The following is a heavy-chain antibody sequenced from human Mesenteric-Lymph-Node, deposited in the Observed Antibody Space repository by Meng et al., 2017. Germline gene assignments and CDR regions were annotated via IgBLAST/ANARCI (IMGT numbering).Heavy chain of an antibody. J-gene: IGHJ6*02. Sequence: GGSLRLSCAASGFTFSSYDINWVRQATGQGLEWMGWMNPNSGNTGYAQKFQGRVTITRNTSISTAYMELSSLRSEDTAVYYCARGYWLHYYYGMDVWGQGTTVTVSS. V-gene: IGHV1-8*03. CDR3: ARGYWLHYYYGMDV. D-gene: IGHD2-15*01. CDR1: GFTFSSYD. CDR2: MNPNSGNT.